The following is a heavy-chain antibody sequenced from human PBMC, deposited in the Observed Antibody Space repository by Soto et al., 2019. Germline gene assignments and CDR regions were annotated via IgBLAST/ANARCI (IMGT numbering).Heavy chain of an antibody. D-gene: IGHD3-3*01. CDR1: GFTFSGYG. J-gene: IGHJ4*02. V-gene: IGHV3-30*18. CDR2: ISNNGRNQ. CDR3: AKDWTPTVSGVVTRALNY. Sequence: QVQLVESGGGVVQPGRSLTLSCAASGFTFSGYGMHWVRQAPGKGLEWVALISNNGRNQYYADSVKGRFTISRDNSKNTLYLEMNNLRAEDTAVYYCAKDWTPTVSGVVTRALNYWGQGTLVIVAS.